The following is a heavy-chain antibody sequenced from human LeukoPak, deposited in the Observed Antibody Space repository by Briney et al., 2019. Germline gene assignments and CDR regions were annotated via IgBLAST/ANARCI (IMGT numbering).Heavy chain of an antibody. CDR2: ITSSSSSI. J-gene: IGHJ6*03. Sequence: GGSLRLSCAASGFTFSSYSMNWVRQAPGKGVEWVSYITSSSSSIYYADSVRGRFTISRDNAKNSLYLQMNSLRAEDTAVYYCARGLQQLVRGFNYYFMDVWGKGTTVTVSS. D-gene: IGHD6-13*01. V-gene: IGHV3-48*01. CDR3: ARGLQQLVRGFNYYFMDV. CDR1: GFTFSSYS.